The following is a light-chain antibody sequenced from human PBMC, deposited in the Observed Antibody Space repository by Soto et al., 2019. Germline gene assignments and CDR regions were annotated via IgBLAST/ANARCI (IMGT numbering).Light chain of an antibody. Sequence: EIVLAQSPGTLSLSPGESATLSCRASQSVSSSFLAWYQQKAGQAPRLLIYGASRRATGIPARFSGSGSGTDFTLTISSLEPEDFAVYYCQHRTNWPPAISFGQGTRLEI. V-gene: IGKV3D-20*02. CDR1: QSVSSSF. CDR3: QHRTNWPPAIS. J-gene: IGKJ5*01. CDR2: GAS.